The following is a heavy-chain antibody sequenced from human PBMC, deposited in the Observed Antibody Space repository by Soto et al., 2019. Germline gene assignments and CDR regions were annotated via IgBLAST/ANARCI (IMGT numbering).Heavy chain of an antibody. J-gene: IGHJ4*02. CDR3: ARGVNYYDSSGFYPRDY. CDR2: VYHSGRT. D-gene: IGHD3-22*01. V-gene: IGHV4-38-2*01. CDR1: GYSITTGYY. Sequence: KPSETLSLTCAVSGYSITTGYYWGWVRRPPGKGLEWIGSVYHSGRTSYNPSPESRVTISVDTSKNQFSLGLSSVTAADTAVYYCARGVNYYDSSGFYPRDYWGQGILVTVSS.